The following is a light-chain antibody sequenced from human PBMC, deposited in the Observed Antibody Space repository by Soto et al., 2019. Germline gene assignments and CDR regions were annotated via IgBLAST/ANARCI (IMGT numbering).Light chain of an antibody. J-gene: IGLJ2*01. CDR3: QTWGTGIVV. V-gene: IGLV4-69*01. Sequence: QPVLTQSPSASASLGASVKLTCTLISGHSSYAIAWHQQQPEKGPRYLMKLNSDGSHSKGDGIPDRFSGSSSGAERYLTISSLQSEDEADYYCQTWGTGIVVFGGGTKVTVL. CDR1: SGHSSYA. CDR2: LNSDGSH.